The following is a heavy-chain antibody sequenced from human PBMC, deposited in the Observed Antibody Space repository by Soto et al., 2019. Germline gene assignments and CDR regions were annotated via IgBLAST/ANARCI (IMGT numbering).Heavy chain of an antibody. CDR2: ISYDGSNK. CDR3: ARVLNYDSSGYYWAGRDYYYYGMDV. D-gene: IGHD3-22*01. J-gene: IGHJ6*02. CDR1: GFTFSSYA. V-gene: IGHV3-30-3*01. Sequence: PGGSLRLSCAASGFTFSSYAMHWVRQAPGKGLEWVAVISYDGSNKYYADSVKGRFTISRDNSKNTLYLQMNSLRAEDTAVYYCARVLNYDSSGYYWAGRDYYYYGMDVWGQGTTVTVSS.